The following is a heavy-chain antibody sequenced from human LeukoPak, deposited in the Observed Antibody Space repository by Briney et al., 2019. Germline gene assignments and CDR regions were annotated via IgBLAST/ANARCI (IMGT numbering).Heavy chain of an antibody. J-gene: IGHJ5*02. CDR1: GFTFSGSA. Sequence: SGGSLTLSCAASGFTFSGSAMHWVRQASGKGLEWVGRIRSKANSYATAYAASVKGRFTISRDDSKNTAYLQMNSLKTEDTAVYYCTRTPDITMIVELFDPWGQGTLVTVSS. D-gene: IGHD3-22*01. CDR2: IRSKANSYAT. V-gene: IGHV3-73*01. CDR3: TRTPDITMIVELFDP.